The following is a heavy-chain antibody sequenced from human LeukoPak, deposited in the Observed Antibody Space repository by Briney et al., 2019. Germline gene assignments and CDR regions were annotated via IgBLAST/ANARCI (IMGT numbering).Heavy chain of an antibody. CDR2: ISGSGGST. J-gene: IGHJ4*02. CDR1: GFTFSSYA. V-gene: IGHV3-23*01. CDR3: AKDQGYSGYDYFDY. Sequence: GGSLRLSCAASGFTFSSYAMSWFRKAPGKGLEWVSAISGSGGSTYHADSVKGRFTISRDNSKNTLYLQMNSLRAEDTAVYYCAKDQGYSGYDYFDYWGQGTLVTVSS. D-gene: IGHD5-12*01.